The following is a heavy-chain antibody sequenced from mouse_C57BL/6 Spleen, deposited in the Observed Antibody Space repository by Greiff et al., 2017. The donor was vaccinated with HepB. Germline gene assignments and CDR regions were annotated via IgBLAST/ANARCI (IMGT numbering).Heavy chain of an antibody. CDR2: IYPSDSET. CDR3: ARSVLRGGPWFAY. V-gene: IGHV1-61*01. J-gene: IGHJ3*01. D-gene: IGHD1-1*01. Sequence: QVQLQQPGAELVRPGSSVKLSCKASGYTFTSYWMDWVKQRPGQGLEWIGNIYPSDSETHYNQKFKDKATFTVDKSSSTAYMQRSSLTSEDSAVYYCARSVLRGGPWFAYWGQGTLVTVSA. CDR1: GYTFTSYW.